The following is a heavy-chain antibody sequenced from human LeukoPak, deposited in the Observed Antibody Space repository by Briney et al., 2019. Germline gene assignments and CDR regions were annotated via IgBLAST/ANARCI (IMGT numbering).Heavy chain of an antibody. J-gene: IGHJ4*02. CDR2: IYYSGST. V-gene: IGHV4-59*08. CDR1: GVSFSSYY. CDR3: ARLEYYFDY. Sequence: SSETLSLTCTVSGVSFSSYYWSWIRQPPGKGLEWIGYIYYSGSTNYNPSLKSRVTISVDTSKNQFSLKLSSVTAADTAVYYCARLEYYFDYWGQGTLVTVSS.